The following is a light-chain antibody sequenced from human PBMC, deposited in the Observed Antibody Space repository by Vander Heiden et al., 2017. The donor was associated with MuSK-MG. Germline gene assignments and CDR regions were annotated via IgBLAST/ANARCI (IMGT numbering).Light chain of an antibody. CDR2: AAS. CDR3: QQCYSTQST. V-gene: IGKV1-39*01. J-gene: IGKJ2*01. Sequence: DIQMTHSPSSLSASVGDRVTITCRASQRISSYLNWYQQKPGKAPKLLIYAASSLQSRVPSRYSGSGSGTDFTLTISSLQPEDFTTYYCQQCYSTQSTFGQGTKVEIK. CDR1: QRISSY.